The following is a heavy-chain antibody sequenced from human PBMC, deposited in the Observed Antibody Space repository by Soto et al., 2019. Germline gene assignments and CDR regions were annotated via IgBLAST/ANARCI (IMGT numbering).Heavy chain of an antibody. J-gene: IGHJ5*02. CDR2: ISIGSTTI. D-gene: IGHD2-8*01. CDR1: GFTFSSYS. Sequence: GGSLRLGCAASGFTFSSYSMNWVRQAPGKGLEWVSYISIGSTTIFYADSVKGRFTISRDNAKNSLYLQMNSLRDEDTAVYYCARDNGMAGSFDPWGQGTLVTVSS. CDR3: ARDNGMAGSFDP. V-gene: IGHV3-48*02.